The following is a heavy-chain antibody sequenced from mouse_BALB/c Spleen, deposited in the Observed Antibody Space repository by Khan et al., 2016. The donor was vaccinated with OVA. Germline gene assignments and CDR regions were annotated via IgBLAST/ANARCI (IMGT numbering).Heavy chain of an antibody. D-gene: IGHD1-1*01. CDR1: GFTFSTYG. CDR3: ARLAYYYDSEGFAY. CDR2: VSTGGGYT. J-gene: IGHJ3*01. Sequence: EVQVVESGGDLVKPGGSLKLSCAASGFTFSTYGMSWVRQTPDKRLEWVATVSTGGGYTYYPASVKGRFTISRDNAKNTLYLQMSSLKSEDTAMFYCARLAYYYDSEGFAYWGQGTLVTVSA. V-gene: IGHV5-6*01.